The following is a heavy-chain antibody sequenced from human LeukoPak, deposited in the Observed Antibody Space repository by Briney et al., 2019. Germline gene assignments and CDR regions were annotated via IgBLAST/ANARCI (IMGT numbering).Heavy chain of an antibody. D-gene: IGHD2-15*01. CDR1: GGSISSYY. V-gene: IGHV4-59*01. CDR3: ARSQRGYCSGGSCSADY. CDR2: IYYSGST. J-gene: IGHJ4*02. Sequence: PSETLSLTCHVSGGSISSYYWSWIRQPPGKGLEWIGYIYYSGSTNYNPSLKSRVTISVDTSKNQFSLKLRSVTAADTAVYYCARSQRGYCSGGSCSADYWGQGTLVIVSS.